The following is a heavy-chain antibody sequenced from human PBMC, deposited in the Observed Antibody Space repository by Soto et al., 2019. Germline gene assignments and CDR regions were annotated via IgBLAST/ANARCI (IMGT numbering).Heavy chain of an antibody. V-gene: IGHV3-43*01. Sequence: GGSLRLSCAASGLTFDDYTMHWVRQVPGKGLEWVSLISWDGGSTYYADSVKGRFTISRDNSKNSLYLQMNSLRTEDTALYYCAKDRTGGMAAPAGLHNYAMDVWGQGTTVTVSS. CDR1: GLTFDDYT. CDR3: AKDRTGGMAAPAGLHNYAMDV. CDR2: ISWDGGST. J-gene: IGHJ6*02. D-gene: IGHD6-13*01.